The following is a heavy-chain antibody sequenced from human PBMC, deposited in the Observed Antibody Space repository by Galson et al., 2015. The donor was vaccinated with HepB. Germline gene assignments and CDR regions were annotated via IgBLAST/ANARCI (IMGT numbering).Heavy chain of an antibody. V-gene: IGHV3-30*03. CDR1: GFIFSHFD. D-gene: IGHD3-10*01. CDR2: VLYDGSQK. Sequence: SLRLSCAASGFIFSHFDIHWVRQAPGKGLEWVALVLYDGSQKYYADSVKGRFIISRDNSNNMVNLQMNGLRSEDTAVYYCARGGRYYGSGSFSPFDLWGQGTLVAVSS. J-gene: IGHJ5*02. CDR3: ARGGRYYGSGSFSPFDL.